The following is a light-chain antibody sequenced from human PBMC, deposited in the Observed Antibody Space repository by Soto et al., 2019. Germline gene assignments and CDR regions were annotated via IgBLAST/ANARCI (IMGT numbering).Light chain of an antibody. CDR2: GAS. V-gene: IGKV3-20*01. J-gene: IGKJ2*01. CDR3: QQYVASPYT. CDR1: QTLSSTY. Sequence: IVLTQSSGTLSFSPWERATLSCRVSQTLSSTYLAWYQQKAGQAPRLLIYGASSRATGIPDRFSASGSGTDFTLTISSLEPEDFAVYYCQQYVASPYTFGQGTKVDIK.